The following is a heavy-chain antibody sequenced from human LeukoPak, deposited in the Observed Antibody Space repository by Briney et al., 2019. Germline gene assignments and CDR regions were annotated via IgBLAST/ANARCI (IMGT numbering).Heavy chain of an antibody. Sequence: GGSLRLSCAASGFTFSTYSLTWVRQAPGKGLEWISTICGSGGVTYYADSVNGRFTISRDNSKNTLYLPMNSLRAEDTAVYYCAKDGRGGDCTSASCTNWFGPWGQGTLVTVSS. CDR3: AKDGRGGDCTSASCTNWFGP. CDR2: ICGSGGVT. CDR1: GFTFSTYS. J-gene: IGHJ5*02. V-gene: IGHV3-23*01. D-gene: IGHD2-2*01.